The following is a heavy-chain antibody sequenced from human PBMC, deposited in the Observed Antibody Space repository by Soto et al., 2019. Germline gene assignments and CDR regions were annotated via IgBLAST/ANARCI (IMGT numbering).Heavy chain of an antibody. V-gene: IGHV1-69*01. J-gene: IGHJ6*02. CDR3: AGGQGLLQVTRYDYYGTDG. Sequence: QVQLVQSGAEVKKPGSSVKVSCKASGGTFSSYAISWVRQAPGQGLEWMGGIIPTFGTANYAQKFQGRVTITADEATSTAYRELSRLRAEDTGVYDCAGGQGLLQVTRYDYYGTDGGGQGTTGTVS. D-gene: IGHD3-22*01. CDR2: IIPTFGTA. CDR1: GGTFSSYA.